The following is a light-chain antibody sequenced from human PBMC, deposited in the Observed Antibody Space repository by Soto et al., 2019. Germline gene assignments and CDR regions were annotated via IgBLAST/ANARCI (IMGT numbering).Light chain of an antibody. CDR2: GAS. CDR3: QQYGTSRWT. CDR1: QRISSGQ. V-gene: IGKV3-20*01. Sequence: ELLMTQSPDTLSVSPGESATLSCRASQRISSGQLAWYRQKPGQAPSLLIYGASSRATGIPGRFSGSGSGTDFTLTISRLEPEDFAVYYCQQYGTSRWTFGQGTKVDI. J-gene: IGKJ1*01.